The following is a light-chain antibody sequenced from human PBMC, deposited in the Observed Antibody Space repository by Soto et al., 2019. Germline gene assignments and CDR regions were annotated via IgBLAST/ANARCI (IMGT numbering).Light chain of an antibody. CDR2: EVS. Sequence: DIVMTQTPLSLSVTPGQPASISCKSSQSLLHTNGQTYLYWYVQRAGQPRQLLIYEVSNRFSGVPERFSGRGSGTDFTLKISRVEADAVGIYYCMQSIQLPAFGQGTKLEIK. CDR1: QSLLHTNGQTY. V-gene: IGKV2D-29*01. J-gene: IGKJ2*01. CDR3: MQSIQLPA.